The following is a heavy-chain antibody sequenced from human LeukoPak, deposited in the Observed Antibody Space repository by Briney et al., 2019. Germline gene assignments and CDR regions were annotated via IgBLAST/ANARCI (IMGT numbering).Heavy chain of an antibody. CDR1: GYTLTVLS. D-gene: IGHD3-10*01. Sequence: ASVKVSCKVSGYTLTVLSMHWVRQAPGKGLEWMGGFDPEDGETIYAQKFQGRVTMTEDTSTDTAYMELSSLRSEDTAVYYCATRSQPMVRGAEFDYWGQGTLVTVSS. CDR2: FDPEDGET. V-gene: IGHV1-24*01. J-gene: IGHJ4*02. CDR3: ATRSQPMVRGAEFDY.